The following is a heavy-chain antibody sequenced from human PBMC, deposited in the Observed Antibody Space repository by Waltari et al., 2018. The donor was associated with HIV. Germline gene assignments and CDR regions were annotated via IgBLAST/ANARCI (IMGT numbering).Heavy chain of an antibody. CDR3: ARGWSTSSFGP. V-gene: IGHV7-4-1*02. D-gene: IGHD2-2*01. CDR1: GYTFTTYA. Sequence: QVQLVQSGSELKKPGASVKVSCKASGYTFTTYAINWVRQAPGHGLEWMGGINTKTGNPTYAQGFTGRFVFSLDTSVSTAYLQISSLKAEDTAVYYCARGWSTSSFGPWGQGTLVTVSS. J-gene: IGHJ5*02. CDR2: INTKTGNP.